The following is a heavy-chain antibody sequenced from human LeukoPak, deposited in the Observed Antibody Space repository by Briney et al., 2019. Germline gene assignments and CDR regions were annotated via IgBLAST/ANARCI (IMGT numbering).Heavy chain of an antibody. CDR2: INHSGST. V-gene: IGHV4-34*01. CDR3: ARFNDSSGYCFDY. Sequence: PSETLSLTCAVYGGSFSGYYWSWIRQPPGKGLEWIGEINHSGSTNYNPSLKSRVTISVDTSKNQFSPKLSSVTAADTAVYYCARFNDSSGYCFDYWGQGTLVTVSA. D-gene: IGHD3-22*01. J-gene: IGHJ4*02. CDR1: GGSFSGYY.